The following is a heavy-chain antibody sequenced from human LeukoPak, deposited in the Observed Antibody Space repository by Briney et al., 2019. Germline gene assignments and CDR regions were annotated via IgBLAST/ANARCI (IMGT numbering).Heavy chain of an antibody. CDR1: GFTFSSYA. CDR3: AKQRSEVPVAAANY. J-gene: IGHJ4*02. CDR2: ISGSGAST. D-gene: IGHD2-2*01. V-gene: IGHV3-23*01. Sequence: GGSLRLSCATSGFTFSSYAMSWVRQAPGKGLEWVSGISGSGASTYCEDSVKGRFTISRDNSKNTLYLQMNSLRVEDTAVYYCAKQRSEVPVAAANYWGQGSLVTVSS.